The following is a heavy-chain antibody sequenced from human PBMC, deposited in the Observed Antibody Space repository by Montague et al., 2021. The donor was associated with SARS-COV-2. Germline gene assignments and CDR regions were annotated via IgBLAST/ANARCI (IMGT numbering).Heavy chain of an antibody. V-gene: IGHV4-39*01. CDR1: GDSITTTTYY. D-gene: IGHD3-10*01. Sequence: SETLSLTCKVSGDSITTTTYYWVWIRQPPGKGLEWIGSINCSGSTFYNPSLKSRLSVSMDTSTNQFSLRLTSMTAADTAIYYCVRRGGTYYYGSGSFGPWGQGTLVAVSS. CDR3: VRRGGTYYYGSGSFGP. J-gene: IGHJ5*02. CDR2: INCSGST.